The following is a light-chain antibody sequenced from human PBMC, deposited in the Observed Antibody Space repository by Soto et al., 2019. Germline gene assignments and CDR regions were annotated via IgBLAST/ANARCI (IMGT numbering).Light chain of an antibody. J-gene: IGKJ3*01. CDR2: DAF. V-gene: IGKV1-33*01. Sequence: DIPMTQSPSSLSASVGDRVTITCQASHDISNCLNWYQEKPGKAPKLLIYDAFISETGVPSRFSASGSGTYFTFTISSLQLEGIATYYCQQYENLPRTFGPGTKVDIK. CDR3: QQYENLPRT. CDR1: HDISNC.